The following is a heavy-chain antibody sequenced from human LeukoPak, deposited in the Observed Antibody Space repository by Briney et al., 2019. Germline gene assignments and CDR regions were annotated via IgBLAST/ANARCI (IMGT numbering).Heavy chain of an antibody. D-gene: IGHD2-15*01. CDR1: GGSISSYY. CDR2: IYYSGST. J-gene: IGHJ4*02. V-gene: IGHV4-59*01. CDR3: ARASYSYFDY. Sequence: SETLSLTCTVSGGSISSYYWSWIRQPPGKGLEWIGYIYYSGSTNYNPSLKSRVTISVDTSKNQFSLTVSSVTAADTAVYYCARASYSYFDYWGQGTLVTVSS.